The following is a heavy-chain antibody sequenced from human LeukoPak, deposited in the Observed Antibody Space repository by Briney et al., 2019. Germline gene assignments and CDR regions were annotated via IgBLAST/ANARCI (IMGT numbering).Heavy chain of an antibody. V-gene: IGHV3-53*01. D-gene: IGHD3-22*01. CDR2: TYSGNST. Sequence: PGGSLRLSCAASGFTVSSNYLSWVRQAPGKGLEWVSVTYSGNSTYYADSVKGRFTISRDNSKNTLYLQMNSLRAEDTAVYYCARAPRGLLLFDYWGQGTLVTVSS. CDR3: ARAPRGLLLFDY. CDR1: GFTVSSNY. J-gene: IGHJ4*02.